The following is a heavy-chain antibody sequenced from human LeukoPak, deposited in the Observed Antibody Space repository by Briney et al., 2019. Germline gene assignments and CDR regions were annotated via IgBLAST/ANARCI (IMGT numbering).Heavy chain of an antibody. Sequence: GRSLRLSCAASGFTFSSYAMHWVRQAPGKGLEWVAVISYDGSNKYYADSVKGRFTISRDNSKNTLYLQMNSLRAEDTAVYYCARIGSSQGGYYSDYWGQGTLVTVSS. CDR2: ISYDGSNK. J-gene: IGHJ4*02. V-gene: IGHV3-30-3*01. D-gene: IGHD6-6*01. CDR1: GFTFSSYA. CDR3: ARIGSSQGGYYSDY.